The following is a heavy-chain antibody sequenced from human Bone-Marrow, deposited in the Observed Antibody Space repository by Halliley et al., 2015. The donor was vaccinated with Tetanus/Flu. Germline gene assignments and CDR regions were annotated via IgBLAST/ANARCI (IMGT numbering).Heavy chain of an antibody. J-gene: IGHJ4*02. CDR1: GGSISSGGNY. V-gene: IGHV4-30-4*01. Sequence: TLSLTCAVSGGSISSGGNYWSWIRPPPGKGLEWIGYIYYSGTTYYNPSLKSRVTISVDTSKNQFSLKRSSVTAADTAVYYCARGGGYGSGRYYFANGGQGSLVSLSP. CDR2: IYYSGTT. CDR3: ARGGGYGSGRYYFAN. D-gene: IGHD3-10*01.